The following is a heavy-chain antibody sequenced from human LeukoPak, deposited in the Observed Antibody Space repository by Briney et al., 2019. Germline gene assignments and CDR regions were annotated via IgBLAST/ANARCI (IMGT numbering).Heavy chain of an antibody. Sequence: KPSETLSLTCTVSDYSISSGYGYYWGWIRQPPGKGLEWIGYIYYSGSTNYNPSLKSRVTISVDTSKNQFSLKLSSVTAADTAVYYCARRGPPRTMLRGVKSGWFDPWGQGTLVTVSS. CDR3: ARRGPPRTMLRGVKSGWFDP. CDR1: DYSISSGYGYY. CDR2: IYYSGST. V-gene: IGHV4-61*05. J-gene: IGHJ5*02. D-gene: IGHD3-10*01.